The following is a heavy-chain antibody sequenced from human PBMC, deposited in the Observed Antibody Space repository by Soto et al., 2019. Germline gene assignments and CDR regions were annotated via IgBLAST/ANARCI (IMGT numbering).Heavy chain of an antibody. V-gene: IGHV4-4*07. Sequence: SETLSLTCTVSGGAISGYYWTWIRQSAGKGLEWIGRIYSSGGTKYNPSLQSRVTMSLDTSKNQFSLRLTSVTAADTAVYYCARGQRFSDSFDPWGQGTLVTVPQ. CDR2: IYSSGGT. J-gene: IGHJ5*02. D-gene: IGHD3-3*01. CDR3: ARGQRFSDSFDP. CDR1: GGAISGYY.